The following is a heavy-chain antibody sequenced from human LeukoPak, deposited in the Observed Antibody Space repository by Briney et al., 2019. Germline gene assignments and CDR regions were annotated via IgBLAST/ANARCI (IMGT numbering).Heavy chain of an antibody. V-gene: IGHV1-18*04. CDR1: GYTFTSYG. Sequence: ASVKLSCTVSGYTFTSYGISWVRQPPGHGLEWMGGIIAYNGNTNYAQKLQGRVTMTTDTSTSTAYMELRSLRSDDTAVYYCARFDSLGRFGDLDYWGQGTLVTVSS. CDR3: ARFDSLGRFGDLDY. J-gene: IGHJ4*02. D-gene: IGHD3-10*01. CDR2: IIAYNGNT.